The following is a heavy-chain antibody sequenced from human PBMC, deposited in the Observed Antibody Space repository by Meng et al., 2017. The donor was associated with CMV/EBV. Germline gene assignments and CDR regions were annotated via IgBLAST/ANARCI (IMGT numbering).Heavy chain of an antibody. CDR1: GFTFSSYS. Sequence: GESLKISCAASGFTFSSYSMNWVRQAPGKGLEWVSYISSSSSTIYYADSVKGRFTISRDNAKNSLYLQMNSLSAEDTAVYYCARDRGEYSSPDGYYYYGMDVWGQGTTVTVSS. V-gene: IGHV3-48*04. D-gene: IGHD6-6*01. CDR3: ARDRGEYSSPDGYYYYGMDV. J-gene: IGHJ6*02. CDR2: ISSSSSTI.